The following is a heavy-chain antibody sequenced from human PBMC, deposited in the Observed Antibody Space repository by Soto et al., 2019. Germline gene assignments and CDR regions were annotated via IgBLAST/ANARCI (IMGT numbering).Heavy chain of an antibody. CDR3: ARDPKTSGGQHWAFNYFDY. J-gene: IGHJ4*02. CDR1: GFSFSISP. Sequence: GGSLRLSCAASGFSFSISPMHWVRQAPGKGPEWVALISYDGTNKFYADSVKGRFTISRDNSKSTLYLQVDSLRPEDAAVYYCARDPKTSGGQHWAFNYFDYWGQGTLVTVSS. V-gene: IGHV3-30-3*01. D-gene: IGHD7-27*01. CDR2: ISYDGTNK.